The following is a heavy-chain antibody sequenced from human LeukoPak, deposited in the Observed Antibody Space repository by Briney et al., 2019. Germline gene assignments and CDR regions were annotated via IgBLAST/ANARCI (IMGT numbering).Heavy chain of an antibody. CDR2: ISAYNGNT. CDR3: ARDQQYCSSTSCYGTGDY. D-gene: IGHD2-2*01. V-gene: IGHV1-18*01. Sequence: ASVKVSCKASGYTFTSYGISWVRQAPGQGLEWMGWISAYNGNTNYAQKLQGRVTMTTDTSTSTAYMELRSLRSDGTAVYYCARDQQYCSSTSCYGTGDYWGQGTLVTVSS. J-gene: IGHJ4*02. CDR1: GYTFTSYG.